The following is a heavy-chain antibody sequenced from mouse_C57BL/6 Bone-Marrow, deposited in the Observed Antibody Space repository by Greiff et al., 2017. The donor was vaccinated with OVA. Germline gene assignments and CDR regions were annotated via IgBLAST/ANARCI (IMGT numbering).Heavy chain of an antibody. D-gene: IGHD1-1*01. V-gene: IGHV1-69*01. CDR1: GYTFTSYW. Sequence: QVQLQQPGAELVMPGASVKLSCKASGYTFTSYWMHWVKQRPGQGLEWIGEIDPSDSYTNYNQKFKGKSTLTVDKSSSTAYMQLSSLTSEDSAVYYCARDVYYYGSNGPWYFDVWGTGTTVTVSS. CDR3: ARDVYYYGSNGPWYFDV. CDR2: IDPSDSYT. J-gene: IGHJ1*03.